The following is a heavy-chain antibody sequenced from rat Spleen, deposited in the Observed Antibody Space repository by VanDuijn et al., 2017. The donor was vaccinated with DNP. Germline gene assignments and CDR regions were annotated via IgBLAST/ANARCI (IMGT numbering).Heavy chain of an antibody. Sequence: EVLVVDSGGGLVQPGGSLRLSCAASGFTFSDYYMSWVRQAPTTGLEWVASINPDGGSTYYRDSVKGRFTVSRDNAKSTLYLQMDSLRSEDTATYYCARRANYPGGAMDAWGQGTSVTVSS. V-gene: IGHV5-25*01. CDR1: GFTFSDYY. CDR2: INPDGGST. CDR3: ARRANYPGGAMDA. D-gene: IGHD1-4*01. J-gene: IGHJ4*01.